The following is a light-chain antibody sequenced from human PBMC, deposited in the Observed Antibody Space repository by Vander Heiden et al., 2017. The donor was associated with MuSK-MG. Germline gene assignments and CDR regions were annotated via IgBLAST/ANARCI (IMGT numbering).Light chain of an antibody. CDR1: QSVSSSY. Sequence: ELVLPQSPGTLSLSPGERATLSCRPSQSVSSSYLAWYQQKTGQAPRLLIYGASSRATGIPDRCSGSGSGTDFTLTISRLEPEDVAVYYCQQYGSSPPLTFGGGTKVEIK. J-gene: IGKJ4*01. CDR3: QQYGSSPPLT. V-gene: IGKV3-20*01. CDR2: GAS.